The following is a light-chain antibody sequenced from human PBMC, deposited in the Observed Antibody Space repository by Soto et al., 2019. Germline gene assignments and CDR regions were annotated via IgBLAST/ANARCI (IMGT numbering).Light chain of an antibody. J-gene: IGLJ1*01. CDR1: SSDVGAYNY. CDR3: CSYTTSSTYV. Sequence: QSVLTQPASVSGSPGQSITISCTGTSSDVGAYNYVSWFQQHPGKAPKLMIYDVTNRPSGVSDRFSGSKSGNTAALTFFGLQAEDEADYYCCSYTTSSTYVFGTGTKVT. CDR2: DVT. V-gene: IGLV2-14*03.